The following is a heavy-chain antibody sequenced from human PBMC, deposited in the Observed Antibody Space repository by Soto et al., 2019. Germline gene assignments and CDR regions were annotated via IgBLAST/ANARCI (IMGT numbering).Heavy chain of an antibody. CDR2: ISTYNGNT. CDR1: GYTFTTYG. D-gene: IGHD3-22*01. Sequence: QIHLVQSGAEVKKPGASVKVSCKASGYTFTTYGFIWVRQAPGQGLEWMGWISTYNGNTNYAQKFQGRVTMTTDTPTRTAYMELRSLRSDDTAVYYCAREWGRYDSSGSCDYWGQGTLVTVSS. V-gene: IGHV1-18*01. J-gene: IGHJ4*02. CDR3: AREWGRYDSSGSCDY.